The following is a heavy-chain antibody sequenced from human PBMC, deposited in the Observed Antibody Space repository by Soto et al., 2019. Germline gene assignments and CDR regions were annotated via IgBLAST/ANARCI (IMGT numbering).Heavy chain of an antibody. Sequence: SETLSLTCTFSGVSISSYYLIWLRPPPGKGLEWIGYIYYSGSTNYNPSLKSRVTISVDTSKNQFSLKLSSVTAADTAVYYCARDRASELLWFGELSPGCWFDPWGQGTLVTVSS. CDR1: GVSISSYY. CDR2: IYYSGST. D-gene: IGHD3-10*01. V-gene: IGHV4-59*01. J-gene: IGHJ5*02. CDR3: ARDRASELLWFGELSPGCWFDP.